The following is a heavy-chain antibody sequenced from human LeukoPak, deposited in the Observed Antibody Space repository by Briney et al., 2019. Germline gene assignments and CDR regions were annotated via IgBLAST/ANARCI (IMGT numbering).Heavy chain of an antibody. CDR2: IKQDGSEK. CDR1: GFTFSNYW. V-gene: IGHV3-7*01. Sequence: GGSLRLSCAASGFTFSNYWMSWVRQAPGKGLEWVANIKQDGSEKYYVDSVKGRFTVSRDNAKNSLFLQMNSLRAEDTAMYYCVTETTVTGWGYWGQGTLVTVSS. CDR3: VTETTVTGWGY. D-gene: IGHD4-17*01. J-gene: IGHJ4*02.